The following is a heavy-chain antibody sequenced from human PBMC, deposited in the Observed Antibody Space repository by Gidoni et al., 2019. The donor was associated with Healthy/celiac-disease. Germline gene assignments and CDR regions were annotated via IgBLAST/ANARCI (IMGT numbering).Heavy chain of an antibody. CDR2: ISSSSSTI. CDR1: GFTFSSYS. D-gene: IGHD4-17*01. Sequence: EVQLVESGGGLVQPGGSLRLSCAASGFTFSSYSMNWVRQAPGKGLEWVSYISSSSSTIYYADSVKGRFTISRDNAKNSLYLQMNSLRDEDTAVYYCARAVQTTVVMSYYGMDVWGQGTTVTVSS. J-gene: IGHJ6*02. CDR3: ARAVQTTVVMSYYGMDV. V-gene: IGHV3-48*02.